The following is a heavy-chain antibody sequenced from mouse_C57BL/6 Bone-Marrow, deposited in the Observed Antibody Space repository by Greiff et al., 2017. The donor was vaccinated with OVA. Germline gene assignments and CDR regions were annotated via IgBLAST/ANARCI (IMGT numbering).Heavy chain of an antibody. D-gene: IGHD3-2*02. V-gene: IGHV1-15*01. CDR1: GYTFTDYE. CDR3: VSDSSGYDAMDY. CDR2: LDPETGGT. J-gene: IGHJ4*01. Sequence: VQLQQSGAELVRPGASVTLSCKASGYTFTDYEMHWVKQTPVHGLEWIGALDPETGGTAYNQKFKGTAILTADKSSSTAYMELRSLTAEDSAVYYCVSDSSGYDAMDYWGQGTSVTVSS.